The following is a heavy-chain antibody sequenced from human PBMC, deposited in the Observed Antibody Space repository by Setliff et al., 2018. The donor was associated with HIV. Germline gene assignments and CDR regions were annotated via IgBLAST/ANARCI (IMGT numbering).Heavy chain of an antibody. J-gene: IGHJ6*02. CDR2: IWYDGSDK. CDR1: GFTFSSYG. Sequence: AGGSLRLSCAASGFTFSSYGMHWVRQAPGKGLEWVAVIWYDGSDKYYLDSVKGRFTISRDNSKNTLYLQMNNLRPEDTAVYYCAKDFQWSTVNTPLNYQYGMDVWGQGTTVTVSS. CDR3: AKDFQWSTVNTPLNYQYGMDV. D-gene: IGHD4-17*01. V-gene: IGHV3-33*03.